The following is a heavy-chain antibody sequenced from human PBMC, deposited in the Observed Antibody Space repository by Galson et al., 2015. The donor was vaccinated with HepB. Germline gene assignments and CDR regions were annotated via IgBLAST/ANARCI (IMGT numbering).Heavy chain of an antibody. V-gene: IGHV3-11*05. D-gene: IGHD5-12*01. Sequence: SLRLSCAASGFTFSDYYMSWIRQAPGKGLEWVSYISSSSSYTNHADSVKGRFTISRDNAKKSLYLQMNSLRVEDTAVHYCARDSYSGYDLVPFDYWGQGTLVTVSS. J-gene: IGHJ4*02. CDR1: GFTFSDYY. CDR2: ISSSSSYT. CDR3: ARDSYSGYDLVPFDY.